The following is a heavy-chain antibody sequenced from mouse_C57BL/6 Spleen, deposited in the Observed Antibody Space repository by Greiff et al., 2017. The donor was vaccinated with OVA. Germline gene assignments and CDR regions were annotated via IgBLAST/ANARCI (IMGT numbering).Heavy chain of an antibody. J-gene: IGHJ1*03. CDR2: IDPSDSEP. V-gene: IGHV1-52*01. CDR3: ARSEYGSSYWYCDV. Sequence: VQLQQPGAELVRPGSSVKLSCKASGYTFTSYWMHWVKQRTIQGREWFGNIDPSDSEPHYNQKFTDKATLTVDKSSSTAYMQLSSLTSEDSAGYYWARSEYGSSYWYCDVWGTGTTVTVSS. D-gene: IGHD1-1*01. CDR1: GYTFTSYW.